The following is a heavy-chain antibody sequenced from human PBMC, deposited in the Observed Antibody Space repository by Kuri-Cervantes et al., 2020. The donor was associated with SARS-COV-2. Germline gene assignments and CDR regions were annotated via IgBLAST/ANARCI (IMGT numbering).Heavy chain of an antibody. CDR1: GDSISRGSYY. CDR2: MYTTGIT. J-gene: IGHJ5*02. Sequence: SETLSLTCTVSGDSISRGSYYWSWIRQPAGKGLEWIGRMYTTGITNYNPSLKSRVAISLDTSKNQFSLKLTSVTAADTAVYYCARLSAYYDFWSGYYRGNDLVDPWGQGTLVTVSS. D-gene: IGHD3-3*01. CDR3: ARLSAYYDFWSGYYRGNDLVDP. V-gene: IGHV4-61*02.